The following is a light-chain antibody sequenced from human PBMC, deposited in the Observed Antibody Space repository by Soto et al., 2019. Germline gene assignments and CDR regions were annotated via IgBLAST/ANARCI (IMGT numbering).Light chain of an antibody. CDR2: AAS. V-gene: IGKV1-39*01. Sequence: DIQMTQSPSSLSASVGDRVTITCRASQSISSYLNWYQQKPGEAPKLLIYAASTLQSGVPSRFSGSGSGTDFALTISCLQPDDSATYYCQQYNSTFGQGTKVDIK. J-gene: IGKJ1*01. CDR3: QQYNST. CDR1: QSISSY.